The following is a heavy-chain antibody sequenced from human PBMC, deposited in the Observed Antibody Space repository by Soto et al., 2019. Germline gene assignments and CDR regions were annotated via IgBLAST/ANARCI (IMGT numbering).Heavy chain of an antibody. J-gene: IGHJ5*02. CDR1: GGTIRSSNYY. V-gene: IGHV4-39*02. CDR3: SRRAPEGFDP. CDR2: IDYSGST. Sequence: SETLSLTCTVSGGTIRSSNYYWAWIRQPPGKGLEWIGSIDYSGSTYYNPSLKSRVTISVDTSKNHFSLKLGSVTAADTALYYCSRRAPEGFDPWGQGTLVNVSS.